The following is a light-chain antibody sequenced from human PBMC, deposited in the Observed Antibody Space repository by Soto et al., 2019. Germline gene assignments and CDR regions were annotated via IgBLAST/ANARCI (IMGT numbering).Light chain of an antibody. CDR1: QGISSW. J-gene: IGKJ4*01. Sequence: DSQMTQSPSSVSASGGDRVTITCRARQGISSWLAWYQQKPGKAPKLLIYAASSLQSGVPSRFTCSGSKSDFTLSIRRLQPEDFATYNCQQAKSFPLTFGGGTKVEIK. V-gene: IGKV1-12*01. CDR3: QQAKSFPLT. CDR2: AAS.